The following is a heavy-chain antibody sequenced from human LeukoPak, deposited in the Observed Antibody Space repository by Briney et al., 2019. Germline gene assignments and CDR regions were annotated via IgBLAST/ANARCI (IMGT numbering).Heavy chain of an antibody. D-gene: IGHD1-14*01. Sequence: ASVKVSCKASGYTFTNYVISWVRQAPGQGLEWMGWISAYNGNTRYAQDFQGRVTMTTEKATNTVYMDLRRLRFDDTAVYYCAREDGPERYFDFWGRGTLVTVSS. V-gene: IGHV1-18*01. J-gene: IGHJ2*01. CDR3: AREDGPERYFDF. CDR1: GYTFTNYV. CDR2: ISAYNGNT.